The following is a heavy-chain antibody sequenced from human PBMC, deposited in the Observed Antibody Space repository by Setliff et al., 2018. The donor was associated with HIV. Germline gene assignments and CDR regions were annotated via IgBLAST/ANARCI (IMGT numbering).Heavy chain of an antibody. CDR1: GYTFIHYD. V-gene: IGHV1-3*04. CDR3: ARGMNAVQYFDWLDAFDI. D-gene: IGHD3-9*01. Sequence: ASVKVSCKTSGYTFIHYDIHWVRQAPGERLEWLGWINTDTGNTKYSQKFQDRLTFTRDTSALTADMELSSLRSEDTAVYFCARGMNAVQYFDWLDAFDIWGQGTMVTVSS. CDR2: INTDTGNT. J-gene: IGHJ3*02.